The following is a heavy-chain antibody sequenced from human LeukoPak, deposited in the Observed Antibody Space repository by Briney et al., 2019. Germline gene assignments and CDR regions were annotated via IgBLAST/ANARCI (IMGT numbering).Heavy chain of an antibody. CDR2: IIPIFGTA. Sequence: SVKVSCKASGYTFTSYDINWVRQATGQGLEWMGGIIPIFGTANYAQKFQGRVTITADKSTSTDYMELSSLRSEDTAAYYCARVAARPHYFDYWGQGTLVTVSS. CDR1: GYTFTSYD. V-gene: IGHV1-69*06. CDR3: ARVAARPHYFDY. D-gene: IGHD6-6*01. J-gene: IGHJ4*02.